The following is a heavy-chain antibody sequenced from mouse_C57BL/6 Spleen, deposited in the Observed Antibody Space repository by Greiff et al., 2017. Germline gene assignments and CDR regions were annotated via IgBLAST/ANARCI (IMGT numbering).Heavy chain of an antibody. V-gene: IGHV1-42*01. D-gene: IGHD1-1*01. Sequence: EVQLQQSGPELVKPGASVKISCKASGYSFTGYYMNWVKQSPEKSLEWIGEINPSTGGTTYNQKFKAKATVTVDKSSSTAYMQLKSLTSEDSAVYYCARRDLLLRLYYAMDYWGQGTSVTVSS. CDR3: ARRDLLLRLYYAMDY. CDR1: GYSFTGYY. J-gene: IGHJ4*01. CDR2: INPSTGGT.